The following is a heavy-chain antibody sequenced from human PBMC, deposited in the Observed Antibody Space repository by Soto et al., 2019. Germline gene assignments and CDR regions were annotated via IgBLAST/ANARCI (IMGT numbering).Heavy chain of an antibody. CDR3: ARGYCSSTSCYVGFDY. J-gene: IGHJ4*02. V-gene: IGHV3-48*01. CDR1: GFTFSSYS. Sequence: GGSLRLSGAGSGFTFSSYSMNWVRQAPGKGLEWVSYISSSSSTIYYADSVKGRFTISRDNAKNSLYLQMNSLRAEDTAVYYCARGYCSSTSCYVGFDYWGQGTLVTVSS. D-gene: IGHD2-2*01. CDR2: ISSSSSTI.